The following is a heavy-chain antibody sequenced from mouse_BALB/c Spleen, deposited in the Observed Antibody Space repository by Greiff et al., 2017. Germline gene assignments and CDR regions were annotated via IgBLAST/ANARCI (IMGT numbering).Heavy chain of an antibody. CDR3: ARRLLLPLAMDY. Sequence: VKLQESGPELVKPGASVKMSCKASGYTFTSYYIHWVKQRPGQGLEWIGWIYPGDGSTKYNEKFKGKTTLTADKSSSTAYMLLSSLTSEDSAIYFCARRLLLPLAMDYWGQGTSVTVSS. J-gene: IGHJ4*01. CDR2: IYPGDGST. D-gene: IGHD2-3*01. V-gene: IGHV1S56*01. CDR1: GYTFTSYY.